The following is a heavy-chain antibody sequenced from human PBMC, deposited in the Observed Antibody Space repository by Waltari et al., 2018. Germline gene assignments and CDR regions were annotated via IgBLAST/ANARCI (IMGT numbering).Heavy chain of an antibody. J-gene: IGHJ4*02. CDR1: GGTFSSYA. CDR2: IIPILDIA. Sequence: QVQLVQSGAEVKKPGSSVKVSCKASGGTFSSYAISWVRQAPGQGLEWMGGIIPILDIANYAQKFQGRVTITADKSTSTAYMELISLRSEDTAVYYCARVRTYAGGNYFDYWGQGTLVTVSS. V-gene: IGHV1-69*10. D-gene: IGHD4-17*01. CDR3: ARVRTYAGGNYFDY.